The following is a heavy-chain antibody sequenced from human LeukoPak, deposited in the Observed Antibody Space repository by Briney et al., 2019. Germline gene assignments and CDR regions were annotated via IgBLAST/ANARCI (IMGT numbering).Heavy chain of an antibody. CDR1: GSSFTSYW. CDR2: IYPGDSDT. V-gene: IGHV5-51*01. J-gene: IGHJ4*02. D-gene: IGHD6-13*01. Sequence: GASLKISCKGSGSSFTSYWIGWGRPMPGKGLGWMGIIYPGDSDTRYSPSFQGQVTISADKSISTAYLQWSSLKASDTAMYYCARRSIAAAGDHFDYWGQGTLVTVSS. CDR3: ARRSIAAAGDHFDY.